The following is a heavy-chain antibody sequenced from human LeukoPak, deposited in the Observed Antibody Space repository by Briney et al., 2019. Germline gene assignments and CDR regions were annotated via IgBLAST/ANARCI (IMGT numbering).Heavy chain of an antibody. CDR2: IYYSGTT. Sequence: SETLSLTCTVSGDSISSSYWSWIRQPPGKGLEWIGYIYYSGTTNYNPSLKSRVTISVDTSKNQFSLNLSSVTAADTAVYYCARGQAAAGRIDPWGQGILVTVSS. CDR1: GDSISSSY. V-gene: IGHV4-59*01. D-gene: IGHD6-13*01. J-gene: IGHJ5*02. CDR3: ARGQAAAGRIDP.